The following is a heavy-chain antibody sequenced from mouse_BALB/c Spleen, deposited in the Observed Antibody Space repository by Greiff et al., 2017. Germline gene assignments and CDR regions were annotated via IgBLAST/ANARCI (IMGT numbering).Heavy chain of an antibody. CDR3: NAVYGYDGAWFAY. CDR1: GFNIKDYY. V-gene: IGHV14-4*02. CDR2: IDPENGDT. Sequence: EVMLVESGAELVRSGASVKLSCTASGFNIKDYYMHWVKQRPEQGLEWIGWIDPENGDTEYAPKFQGKATMTADTSSNTAYLQLSSLTSEDTAVYYCNAVYGYDGAWFAYWGQGTLVTVSA. J-gene: IGHJ3*01. D-gene: IGHD2-2*01.